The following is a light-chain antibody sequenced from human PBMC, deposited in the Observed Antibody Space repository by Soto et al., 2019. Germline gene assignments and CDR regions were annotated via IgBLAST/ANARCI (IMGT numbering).Light chain of an antibody. CDR1: SSNIGAGYD. J-gene: IGLJ3*02. Sequence: QSVLTQPPSESGAPGQRVTISCTGSSSNIGAGYDVHWYQQFPGTVPKLVIYGNTNRPSGVPDRFSGSKSGTSASLAITGLQAEDEAAYYCQSYYNSLSAWVFGGGTKLTVL. CDR3: QSYYNSLSAWV. CDR2: GNT. V-gene: IGLV1-40*01.